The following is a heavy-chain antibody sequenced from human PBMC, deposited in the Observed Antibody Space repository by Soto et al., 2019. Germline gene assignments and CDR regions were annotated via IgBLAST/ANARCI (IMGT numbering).Heavy chain of an antibody. J-gene: IGHJ5*02. CDR2: IYYSGST. CDR3: ARHSLDDGDFLRFDP. CDR1: GGSISSYY. Sequence: QVQLQESGPGLVKPSETLSLTCTVSGGSISSYYWSWIRQPPGKGLEWIGYIYYSGSTNYNPSLKSRVTIAVDTSKNQCSLKLSSVTAADTAVYYCARHSLDDGDFLRFDPWGQGTLVTVSS. V-gene: IGHV4-59*08. D-gene: IGHD4-17*01.